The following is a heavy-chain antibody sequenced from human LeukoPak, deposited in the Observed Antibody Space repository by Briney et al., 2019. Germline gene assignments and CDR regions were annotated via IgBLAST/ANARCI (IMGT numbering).Heavy chain of an antibody. V-gene: IGHV3-48*03. D-gene: IGHD6-13*01. J-gene: IGHJ4*02. CDR3: ARDGYSSIPFDY. Sequence: GGSLRLSCAASGFTLNNYEMIWVRQAPGKGLEWVSYISSSGGTTHYADSVKGRFTTSRDNAKNSLYLQMSSLRVEDTAVYYCARDGYSSIPFDYWGQGTLVTVSS. CDR2: ISSSGGTT. CDR1: GFTLNNYE.